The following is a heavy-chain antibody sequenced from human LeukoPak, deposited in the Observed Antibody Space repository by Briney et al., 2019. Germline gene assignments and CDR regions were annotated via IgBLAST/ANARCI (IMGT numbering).Heavy chain of an antibody. J-gene: IGHJ4*02. D-gene: IGHD6-19*01. Sequence: ASVKVSCKASGYTFTSYGISWVRQAPGQGLEWMGWISAYNGNTNYAQKLQGRVTMTTDTSTSTVYMELRSLRSDDTAVYHCARDRPYSSGSFDYWGQGTLVTVSS. CDR3: ARDRPYSSGSFDY. CDR1: GYTFTSYG. CDR2: ISAYNGNT. V-gene: IGHV1-18*01.